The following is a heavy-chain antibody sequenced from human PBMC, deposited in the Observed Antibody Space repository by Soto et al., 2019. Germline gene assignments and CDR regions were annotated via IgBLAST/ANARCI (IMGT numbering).Heavy chain of an antibody. CDR1: GFTFSSYA. Sequence: GGSLRLSCAASGFTFSSYAMSWVRQAPGKGLEWVSAISGSGGSTYYADSVKGRFTISRDNPKNTLYLQMNSLRAEDTAVYYCAKTWTTYYYDSSGYYPYWFDPWGQGTLVTVSS. J-gene: IGHJ5*02. D-gene: IGHD3-22*01. V-gene: IGHV3-23*01. CDR2: ISGSGGST. CDR3: AKTWTTYYYDSSGYYPYWFDP.